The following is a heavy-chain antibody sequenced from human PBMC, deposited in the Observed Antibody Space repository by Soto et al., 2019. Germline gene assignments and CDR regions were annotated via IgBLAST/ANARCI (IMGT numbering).Heavy chain of an antibody. CDR3: SGGVGDAF. D-gene: IGHD1-26*01. CDR1: ESTVSRDW. Sequence: EVHLVESGGGLVQTGGSLRLSCAIFESTVSRDWMNWVRQAPGKGLEWVAHINQDGSEKYYVDSVKGRFTISRDNAKTSLSLQMNGLRPADTAIYYCSGGVGDAFWGQGTLVTVSS. CDR2: INQDGSEK. J-gene: IGHJ4*02. V-gene: IGHV3-7*04.